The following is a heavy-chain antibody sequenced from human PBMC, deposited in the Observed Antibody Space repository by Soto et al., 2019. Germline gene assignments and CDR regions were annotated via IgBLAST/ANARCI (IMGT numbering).Heavy chain of an antibody. J-gene: IGHJ5*02. CDR2: MNPNSGNT. V-gene: IGHV1-8*01. CDR3: ARARKPGFLEWLLYEWFDP. Sequence: ASVKVSCKASGYTFTSYDINWVRQATGQGLEWMGWMNPNSGNTGYAQKFQGRVTMTRNTSISTAYMELSSLRSEDTAVYYCARARKPGFLEWLLYEWFDPWGQGTLVTVSS. D-gene: IGHD3-3*01. CDR1: GYTFTSYD.